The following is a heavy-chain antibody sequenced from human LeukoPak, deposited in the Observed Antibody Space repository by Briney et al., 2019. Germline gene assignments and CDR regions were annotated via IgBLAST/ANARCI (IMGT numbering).Heavy chain of an antibody. Sequence: PGGSLRLSCAASGFTFSSYGMHWVRQAPGKGLEGVAFIRYDGSNKYYADSVKGRFTISRDNSKNTLYLQMNSLRAEDTAVYYCAKDYWQTYYYDSSGYPNWFDPWGQGTLVTVSS. J-gene: IGHJ5*02. CDR1: GFTFSSYG. V-gene: IGHV3-30*02. D-gene: IGHD3-22*01. CDR3: AKDYWQTYYYDSSGYPNWFDP. CDR2: IRYDGSNK.